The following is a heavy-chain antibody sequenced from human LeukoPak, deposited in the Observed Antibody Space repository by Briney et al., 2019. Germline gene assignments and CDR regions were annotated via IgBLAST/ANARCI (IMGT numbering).Heavy chain of an antibody. D-gene: IGHD2-15*01. CDR2: IIPILGIA. V-gene: IGHV1-69*04. J-gene: IGHJ5*02. CDR1: GGTFSSYA. CDR3: ARGGYCSGGSCYSWFDP. Sequence: ASVKVSCKASGGTFSSYAISWVRQAPGQGLEWMGRIIPILGIANYAQKFQGRVTITADKSTSTAYMELSSLRSEDTAVYYCARGGYCSGGSCYSWFDPWGQGALVTVSS.